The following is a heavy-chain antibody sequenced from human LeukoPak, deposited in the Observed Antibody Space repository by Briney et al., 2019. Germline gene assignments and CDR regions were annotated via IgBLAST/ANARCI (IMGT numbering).Heavy chain of an antibody. Sequence: SETLSLTCAVYGGSFSGYYWSWIRQPPGKGLEWIGEINHSGSTNYNPSLKSRVTISVDTSKNQFSLKLSSVTAADTAVYYCARDHPTQDYYDSIGYYGYWGQGTLVTVSS. V-gene: IGHV4-34*01. CDR2: INHSGST. CDR3: ARDHPTQDYYDSIGYYGY. J-gene: IGHJ4*02. CDR1: GGSFSGYY. D-gene: IGHD3-22*01.